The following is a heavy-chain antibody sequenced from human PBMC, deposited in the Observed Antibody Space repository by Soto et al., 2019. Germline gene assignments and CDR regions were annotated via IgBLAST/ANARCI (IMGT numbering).Heavy chain of an antibody. CDR3: AQGVELDV. D-gene: IGHD1-26*01. V-gene: IGHV3-23*01. CDR1: GFSFSSFA. CDR2: IGDSGAST. J-gene: IGHJ6*04. Sequence: EVLLLESGGGLVQPGGSLRLSCEASGFSFSSFAMNWVRQAPGKGLEWVSAIGDSGASTYYADSVKGRFTISRDNSRNTLYLQLNSLIAEDTAVYYCAQGVELDVWGNGTTVTVSS.